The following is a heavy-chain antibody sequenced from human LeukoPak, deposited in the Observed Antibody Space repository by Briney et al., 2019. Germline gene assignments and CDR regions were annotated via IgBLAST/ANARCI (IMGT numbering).Heavy chain of an antibody. CDR2: INPNSGGT. CDR1: GYTFTSYA. J-gene: IGHJ4*02. V-gene: IGHV1-2*02. Sequence: ASVKVSCKASGYTFTSYAMHWVRQAPGQGLEWMGWINPNSGGTNYAQKFQGRVTMTRDTSISTAYMELSRLRSDDTAVYYCARGRRADFGVVIMFVYWGQGTLVTVSS. D-gene: IGHD3-3*01. CDR3: ARGRRADFGVVIMFVY.